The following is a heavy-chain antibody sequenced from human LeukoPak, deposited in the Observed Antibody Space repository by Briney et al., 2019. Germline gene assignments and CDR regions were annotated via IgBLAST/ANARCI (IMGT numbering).Heavy chain of an antibody. CDR1: GGSISGHY. D-gene: IGHD1-7*01. V-gene: IGHV4-4*09. CDR3: ARQAQDGTNNYFDP. Sequence: SETLSLTCTGSGGSISGHYWSWIRQSPGRGLEWIGNIYTSGSTNYNPSLNSRVTISIDTSKNQFSLKVSPMTAADTAVYYCARQAQDGTNNYFDPWGQGTLVTVSS. CDR2: IYTSGST. J-gene: IGHJ5*02.